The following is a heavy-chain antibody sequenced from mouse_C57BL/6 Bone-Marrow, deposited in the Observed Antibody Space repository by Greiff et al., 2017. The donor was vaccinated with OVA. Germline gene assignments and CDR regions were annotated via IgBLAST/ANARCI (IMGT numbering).Heavy chain of an antibody. V-gene: IGHV1-54*01. D-gene: IGHD1-1*01. CDR2: INPGSGGT. J-gene: IGHJ3*01. Sequence: QVQLQQSGAELVRPGTSVKVSCKASGYAFTNYLIEWVKQRPGQGLEWIGVINPGSGGTNYNEKFKGKATLTADKSSSTAYMQLSSLTSEDSAVYFCARSGRYYGSSYGFAYWGQGTLVTVSA. CDR3: ARSGRYYGSSYGFAY. CDR1: GYAFTNYL.